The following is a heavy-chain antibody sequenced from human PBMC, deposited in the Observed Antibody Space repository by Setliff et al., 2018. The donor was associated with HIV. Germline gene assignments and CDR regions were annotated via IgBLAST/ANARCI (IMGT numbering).Heavy chain of an antibody. CDR2: IYTSGST. V-gene: IGHV4-61*09. D-gene: IGHD3-22*01. CDR3: ASRVYYYDSSGYLREEGFDP. CDR1: GGSISSGSYY. Sequence: PSETLSLTCTVSGGSISSGSYYWSWIRQPAGKGLEWIGHIYTSGSTNYNPSLKSRVTISVDTSKNQFSLKRSSVTAADTAVYYCASRVYYYDSSGYLREEGFDPWGQGTLVTVSS. J-gene: IGHJ5*02.